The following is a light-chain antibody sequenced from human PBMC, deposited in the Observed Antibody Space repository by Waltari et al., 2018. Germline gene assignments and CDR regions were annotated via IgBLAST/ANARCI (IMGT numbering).Light chain of an antibody. CDR1: QGISSY. J-gene: IGKJ2*02. CDR3: LQHDSYPRT. Sequence: DIQMTQSPSAMSASVGDRVTITCRASQGISSYLAWFQQKPGKAPKRLIYAASSLQSGVPSRCSGSGSGTEFTLTISSLQPEDFATYYCLQHDSYPRTFGQGTRLEI. CDR2: AAS. V-gene: IGKV1-17*03.